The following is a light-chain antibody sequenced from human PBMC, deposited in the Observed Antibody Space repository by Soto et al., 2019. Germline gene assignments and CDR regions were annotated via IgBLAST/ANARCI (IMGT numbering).Light chain of an antibody. J-gene: IGKJ2*01. CDR1: QSVLYSCHNKNY. Sequence: DIVMTQSPEALAVSLGERATINCKSSQSVLYSCHNKNYLAWYQQRPGQPPKLLIYWASTGESGVPDRFSGSGSVTDFTLTITSLQAEDVAVYYCQQYESTPPTFGQGTKLEI. CDR3: QQYESTPPT. V-gene: IGKV4-1*01. CDR2: WAS.